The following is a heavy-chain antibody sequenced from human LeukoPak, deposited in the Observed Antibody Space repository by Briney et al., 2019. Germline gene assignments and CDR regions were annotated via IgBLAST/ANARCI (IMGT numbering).Heavy chain of an antibody. CDR1: TFTFSSYG. D-gene: IGHD6-19*01. CDR3: ANTMYSSAWSPFDY. J-gene: IGHJ4*02. CDR2: IQYDGNKR. V-gene: IGHV3-30*02. Sequence: PGVSLRLSCAASTFTFSSYGMHWVRQAPGKGLEWVAFIQYDGNKRYYADSVKGRFTISRDNSKNTLYPQMNSLRPEDTAIYYCANTMYSSAWSPFDYWGRGTLVTVSS.